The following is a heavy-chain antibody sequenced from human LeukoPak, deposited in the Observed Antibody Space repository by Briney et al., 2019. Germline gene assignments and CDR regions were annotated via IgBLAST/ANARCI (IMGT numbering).Heavy chain of an antibody. CDR2: IYTSGST. Sequence: SQTLSLTCTVSGGSISSGSYYWSWIWQPAGKGLEWIGRIYTSGSTNYNPSLKSRVTISVDTSKNQFSLKVSSVTAADTAVYYCARGRSVETTPFDYWGQGTLVTVSS. V-gene: IGHV4-61*02. CDR1: GGSISSGSYY. CDR3: ARGRSVETTPFDY. D-gene: IGHD1-26*01. J-gene: IGHJ4*02.